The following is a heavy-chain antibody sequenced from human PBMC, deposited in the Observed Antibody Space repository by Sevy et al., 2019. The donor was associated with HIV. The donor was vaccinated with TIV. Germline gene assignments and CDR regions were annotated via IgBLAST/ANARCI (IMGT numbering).Heavy chain of an antibody. CDR1: DYPISSGYY. J-gene: IGHJ4*02. V-gene: IGHV4-38-2*01. CDR3: ARQWRPNYDFWSGYFFEY. Sequence: SETLSLTCAVSDYPISSGYYWGWIRQPPGKGLEWIGSIYHTGSTYYNPSLKSRVTVSVDTSKNHFSLRLTSVTAADTAMYYCARQWRPNYDFWSGYFFEYWGQGTLVTVSS. D-gene: IGHD3-3*01. CDR2: IYHTGST.